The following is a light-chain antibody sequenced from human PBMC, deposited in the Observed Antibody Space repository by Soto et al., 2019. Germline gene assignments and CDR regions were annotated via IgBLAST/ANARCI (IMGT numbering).Light chain of an antibody. CDR1: QDINSW. J-gene: IGKJ4*01. CDR3: QQSKSFPLT. Sequence: DIPMPQSPSFVSSSVGDRVTIPFRASQDINSWLTWYQQKPGKAPKVLIYIASRLQIGVPSRFSGRGSGTDFSLTISNLQPEDFATYFCQQSKSFPLTFGGGTKVDIK. CDR2: IAS. V-gene: IGKV1-12*01.